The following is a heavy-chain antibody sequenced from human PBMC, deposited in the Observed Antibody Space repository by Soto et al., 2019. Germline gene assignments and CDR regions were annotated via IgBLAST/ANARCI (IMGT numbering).Heavy chain of an antibody. D-gene: IGHD4-17*01. CDR3: AKDALTAVGFHFDY. CDR2: ISSNSGSV. CDR1: GFTFNEYA. Sequence: EVQLVESGGGLVQPDRSLRLSCAASGFTFNEYAMHWVRQVPGKGLEWVSGISSNSGSVGYADSVKGRFTISRDNAKNSLYLQMSSLKAEDTALYYCAKDALTAVGFHFDYWGQGTPVTVSS. V-gene: IGHV3-9*01. J-gene: IGHJ4*02.